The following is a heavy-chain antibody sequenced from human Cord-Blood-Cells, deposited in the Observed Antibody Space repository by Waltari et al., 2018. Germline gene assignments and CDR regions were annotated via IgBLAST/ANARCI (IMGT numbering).Heavy chain of an antibody. V-gene: IGHV4-34*01. CDR1: GGSFSGYY. Sequence: QVQLQQWGAGLLKPSETLSLTCAVYGGSFSGYYWSWIRQPPGKGLEWIGEINHRGSTKYDPILKSRVTISVDTSKNQFARKLSSVTAADTAVYYCARGPSRDAFDIWGQGTMVTVSS. J-gene: IGHJ3*02. CDR2: INHRGST. CDR3: ARGPSRDAFDI.